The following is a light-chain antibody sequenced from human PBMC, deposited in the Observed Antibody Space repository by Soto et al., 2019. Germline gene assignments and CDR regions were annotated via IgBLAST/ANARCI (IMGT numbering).Light chain of an antibody. CDR1: SSDVGGYNY. V-gene: IGLV2-14*03. J-gene: IGLJ1*01. CDR2: DVS. CDR3: SSYTTSNTRQIV. Sequence: SVLTQPASGSGSPGQSITISCTGTSSDVGGYNYVSWYQHHPGKAPKLMIFDVSNRPSGVSNRFSGSKSGNTASLTISGLQPEDEADYYCSSYTTSNTRQIVFGTGTKVTVL.